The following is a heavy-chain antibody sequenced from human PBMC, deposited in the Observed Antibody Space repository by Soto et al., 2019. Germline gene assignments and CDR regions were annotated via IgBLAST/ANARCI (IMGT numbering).Heavy chain of an antibody. CDR2: IYYTGTT. V-gene: IGHV4-39*07. Sequence: SETLSLTCTVSGGSITSSSYYWGWIRQPPGKGLEWIGSIYYTGTTYYSPSLKSRLTMSVDTSRNQFSLKLDSMTAVDTAVYYCATKPRLEAAEFDYWGQGTLVTVSS. CDR1: GGSITSSSYY. J-gene: IGHJ4*02. CDR3: ATKPRLEAAEFDY. D-gene: IGHD6-13*01.